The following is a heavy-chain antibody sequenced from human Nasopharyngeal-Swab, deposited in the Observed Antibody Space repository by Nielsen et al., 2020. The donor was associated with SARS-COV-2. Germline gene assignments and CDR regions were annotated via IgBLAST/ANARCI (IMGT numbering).Heavy chain of an antibody. CDR2: IYDYGRT. V-gene: IGHV4-38-2*02. Sequence: SETLSLTCNVFNYSVSSANYWAWIRQPPGKGLEWIGGIYDYGRTYYNPSLKSRVTISSDTSKNQFSLKLNSLTAADTAVYYCARDGKSSFQLVAMENWGQGTTVTVSS. J-gene: IGHJ6*02. CDR3: ARDGKSSFQLVAMEN. D-gene: IGHD5-12*01. CDR1: NYSVSSANY.